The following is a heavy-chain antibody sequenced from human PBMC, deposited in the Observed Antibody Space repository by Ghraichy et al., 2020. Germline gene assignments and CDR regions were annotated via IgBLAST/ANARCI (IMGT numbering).Heavy chain of an antibody. CDR2: IYYSGST. V-gene: IGHV4-39*01. D-gene: IGHD1-1*01. Sequence: SQTLSLTCTVSGGSISSSSYYWGWIRQPPGKGLEWIGSIYYSGSTYYNPSLKSRVTISVDTSKNQFSLKLSSVTAADTAVYYCARQGQLERRHYYYYMDVWGKGTTVTVSS. J-gene: IGHJ6*03. CDR1: GGSISSSSYY. CDR3: ARQGQLERRHYYYYMDV.